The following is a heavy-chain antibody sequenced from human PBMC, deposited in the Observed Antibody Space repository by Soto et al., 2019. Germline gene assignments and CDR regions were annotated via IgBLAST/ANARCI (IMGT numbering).Heavy chain of an antibody. CDR1: GFTLSSYA. Sequence: PGGSLRLSCAASGFTLSSYAMNWVRQAPGKGLEWVSCLSADGGSMYYADSVKGRFTISRDNSQNTLYLQMNSLRVEDTAVYFCAKRRYCSSTRCYSFDYWGQGTLVTVSS. CDR3: AKRRYCSSTRCYSFDY. V-gene: IGHV3-23*01. CDR2: LSADGGSM. J-gene: IGHJ4*02. D-gene: IGHD2-2*01.